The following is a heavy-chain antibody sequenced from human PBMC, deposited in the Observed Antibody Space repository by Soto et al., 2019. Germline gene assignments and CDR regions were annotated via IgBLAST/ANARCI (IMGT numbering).Heavy chain of an antibody. CDR2: IYPGDSDT. D-gene: IGHD6-13*01. CDR1: GYSFISYW. CDR3: ARRYGGAGTWHNGKDV. V-gene: IGHV5-51*01. J-gene: IGHJ6*04. Sequence: GESLKISCKASGYSFISYWILWVRQMPGKGLEWMGIIYPGDSDTRYSPSFQGQVTFSADKSTNTASLQWSILMAPDTAVYFCARRYGGAGTWHNGKDVRDKGNRVIVSS.